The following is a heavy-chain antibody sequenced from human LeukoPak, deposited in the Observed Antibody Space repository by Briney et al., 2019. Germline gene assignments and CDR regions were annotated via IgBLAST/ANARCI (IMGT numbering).Heavy chain of an antibody. CDR3: AELGITMIGGV. V-gene: IGHV3-21*01. Sequence: GGSLRLSCAASGFTFRSYSMNWVRQAPGRGLEGVSSISSSSYIYYADSVKGRFTISRDNAKNSLYLQMDSLRAEDTAVYYCAELGITMIGGVWGKGTTVTISS. D-gene: IGHD3-10*02. CDR2: ISSSSYI. CDR1: GFTFRSYS. J-gene: IGHJ6*04.